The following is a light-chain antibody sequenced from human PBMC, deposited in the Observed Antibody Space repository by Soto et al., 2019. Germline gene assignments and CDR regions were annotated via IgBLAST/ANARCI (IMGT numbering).Light chain of an antibody. Sequence: QSALTQPRSVSGSPGQSVTISCTGTSSDVGGYNYVSWYQQNPGKAPKLMIHDVTKRPSGVPDRFSCPKSGNTASLTISGLQAEDEADYYCGSYAANYNYVLGTGTKVT. V-gene: IGLV2-11*01. CDR1: SSDVGGYNY. CDR3: GSYAANYNYV. J-gene: IGLJ1*01. CDR2: DVT.